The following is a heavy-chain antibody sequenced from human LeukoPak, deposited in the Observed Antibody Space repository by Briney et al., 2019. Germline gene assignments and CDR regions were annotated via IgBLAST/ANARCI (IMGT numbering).Heavy chain of an antibody. CDR3: AREDGLRAAAGKFDP. CDR1: GFTFSSHS. Sequence: PGGSLRLSCAASGFTFSSHSMNWVRQAPGKGLEWVSSISSSSSYIYYADSVKGRFTISRDNAKNSLYLQMNSLRAEDTAVYYCAREDGLRAAAGKFDPWGQGTLVTVSS. J-gene: IGHJ5*02. CDR2: ISSSSSYI. V-gene: IGHV3-21*01. D-gene: IGHD6-13*01.